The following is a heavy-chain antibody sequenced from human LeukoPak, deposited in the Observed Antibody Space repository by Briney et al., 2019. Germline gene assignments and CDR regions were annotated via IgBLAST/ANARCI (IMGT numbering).Heavy chain of an antibody. CDR2: ISGSGVI. CDR1: GGPITTYY. Sequence: SETLSLTCTVSGGPITTYYLSWLRQSAGMGLEWIGRISGSGVITYNPSLKSRVILSLDTSNNHFSLKLISVTAADTAVYYCARDSGTTGEVKFDPWGQGMLVTVSS. V-gene: IGHV4-4*07. D-gene: IGHD3-10*01. CDR3: ARDSGTTGEVKFDP. J-gene: IGHJ5*02.